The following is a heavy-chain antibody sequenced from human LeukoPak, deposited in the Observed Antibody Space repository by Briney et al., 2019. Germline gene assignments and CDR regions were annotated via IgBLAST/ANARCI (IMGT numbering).Heavy chain of an antibody. D-gene: IGHD5-24*01. CDR2: IYYSGST. V-gene: IGHV4-59*01. J-gene: IGHJ4*02. CDR1: GGSISSYY. CDR3: ATTPDGYNFDY. Sequence: SETLSLTCTVSGGSISSYYWSWIRQPPGKGLEWLGYIYYSGSTNYNPSLKSRVTISVDTSKNQFSLKLSSVTAADTAVYYCATTPDGYNFDYWGQGTLVTVSS.